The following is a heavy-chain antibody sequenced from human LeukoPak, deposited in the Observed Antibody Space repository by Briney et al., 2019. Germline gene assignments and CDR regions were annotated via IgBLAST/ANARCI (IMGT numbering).Heavy chain of an antibody. V-gene: IGHV3-48*01. CDR2: IRSSSSTI. CDR3: ARDRDGYNESPQTH. J-gene: IGHJ3*01. Sequence: GGSLRLSFAASGFTFSSYSMNWVRQAPGKGLEWVSYIRSSSSTIYYAESVKGRFTISRDNAKNSLYLQMNSLRAEDTAVYYCARDRDGYNESPQTHWGQGTMVTVSS. CDR1: GFTFSSYS. D-gene: IGHD5-24*01.